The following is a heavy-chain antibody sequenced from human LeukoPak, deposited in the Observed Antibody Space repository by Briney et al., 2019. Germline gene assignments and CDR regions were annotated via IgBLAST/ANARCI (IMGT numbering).Heavy chain of an antibody. D-gene: IGHD7-27*01. CDR1: GGSISSNN. J-gene: IGHJ4*02. CDR2: ITSSSSDI. V-gene: IGHV3-48*02. CDR3: ARDENWGFDY. Sequence: ETLSLTCAVSGGSISSNNWWSWVRQAPGKGLEWVSYITSSSSDIQYADSVKGRFTISRDNAKNSLYLQMNSLRDDDTALYYCARDENWGFDYWGQGTLVTVSS.